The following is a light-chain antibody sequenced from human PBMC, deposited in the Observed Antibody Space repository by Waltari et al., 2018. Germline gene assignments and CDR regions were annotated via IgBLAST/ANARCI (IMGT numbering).Light chain of an antibody. V-gene: IGLV6-57*03. Sequence: NFMLTQPHSVSESPGKTVTISCTRSSGSIASNYVQWYQRRPGSVPTTVIYEDNQRPSGVPDRFSGSIDSSSNSAFLTISGLQTEDEADYYCQSHDANHYVVFGGGTKVTVL. J-gene: IGLJ2*01. CDR1: SGSIASNY. CDR3: QSHDANHYVV. CDR2: EDN.